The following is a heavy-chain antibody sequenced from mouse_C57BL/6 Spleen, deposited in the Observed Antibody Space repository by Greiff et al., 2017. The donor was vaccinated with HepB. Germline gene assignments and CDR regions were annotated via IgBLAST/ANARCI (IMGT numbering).Heavy chain of an antibody. D-gene: IGHD1-1*01. CDR1: GYTFTSYW. V-gene: IGHV1-72*01. CDR2: IDPNSGGT. Sequence: QVQLKQPGAELVKPGASVKLSCKASGYTFTSYWMHWVKQRPGRGLEWIGRIDPNSGGTKYNEKFKSKATLTVDKPSSTAYMQLSSLTSEDSAVYDCARHYYGSPWYFDVWGTGTTVTVSS. CDR3: ARHYYGSPWYFDV. J-gene: IGHJ1*03.